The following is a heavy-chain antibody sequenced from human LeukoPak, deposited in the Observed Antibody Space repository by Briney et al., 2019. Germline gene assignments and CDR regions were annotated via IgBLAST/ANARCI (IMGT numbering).Heavy chain of an antibody. CDR3: ARDLHDYDFWSGYYSNWFDP. CDR2: IYYSGST. CDR1: GGSISSYY. J-gene: IGHJ5*02. D-gene: IGHD3-3*01. V-gene: IGHV4-59*01. Sequence: PSETLSLTCTVSGGSISSYYWSWIRQPPGKGLEWIGYIYYSGSTNYNPSLKSRVTISVDTSKHQFSLKLSSVTAADTAVYYCARDLHDYDFWSGYYSNWFDPWGQGTLVTVSS.